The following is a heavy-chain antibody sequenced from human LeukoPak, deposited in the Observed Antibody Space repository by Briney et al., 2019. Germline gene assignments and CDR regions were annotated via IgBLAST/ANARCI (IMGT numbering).Heavy chain of an antibody. D-gene: IGHD1-26*01. CDR2: IVVGSGNT. CDR1: GFTFSSSV. J-gene: IGHJ4*02. V-gene: IGHV1-58*02. CDR3: AADVVGATGYYFDY. Sequence: SVTVSCKASGFTFSSSVMQWVRQARGQRLEWIGLIVVGSGNTNYAQKFQERVTITRDMSTSTAYMELSSLRSEDTAVYYCAADVVGATGYYFDYWGQGTLVTVCS.